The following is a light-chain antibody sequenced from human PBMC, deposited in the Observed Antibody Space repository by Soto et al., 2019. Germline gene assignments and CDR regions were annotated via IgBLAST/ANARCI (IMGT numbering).Light chain of an antibody. Sequence: DIVLTQSPGTLSLSPGERATLSCRASQSVSSSHLAWYQQKPGQAPRLLIYGASSRATGIPDRFSGSGSGTEFSLTISRLEPEDYAVFYCQQYGRSLWTFGQGTKVEIK. CDR3: QQYGRSLWT. CDR1: QSVSSSH. J-gene: IGKJ1*01. V-gene: IGKV3-20*01. CDR2: GAS.